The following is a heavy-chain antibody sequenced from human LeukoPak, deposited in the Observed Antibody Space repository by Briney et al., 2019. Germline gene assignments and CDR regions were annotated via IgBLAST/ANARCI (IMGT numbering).Heavy chain of an antibody. CDR1: GGSFSGYY. Sequence: PSETLSLTCAVYGGSFSGYYWSWIRQPPGKGLEWIGEINHSGSTNYNPPLKSRVTISVDTSKNQFSLKLSSVTAADTAVYYCARGGGYSSSYGNVRNWFDPWGQGTLVTVSS. CDR2: INHSGST. D-gene: IGHD6-6*01. V-gene: IGHV4-34*01. CDR3: ARGGGYSSSYGNVRNWFDP. J-gene: IGHJ5*02.